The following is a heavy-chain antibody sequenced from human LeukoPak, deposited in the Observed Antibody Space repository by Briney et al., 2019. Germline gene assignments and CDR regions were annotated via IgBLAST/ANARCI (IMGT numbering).Heavy chain of an antibody. V-gene: IGHV3-48*03. J-gene: IGHJ4*02. CDR1: GFTFSNYE. Sequence: PGGSLRLSCAASGFTFSNYEMNWVRQAPGKGLEWVSYISGSGSTTYYADSVQGRFTISRDNAKNSLYLEMNSPRAEDTAVYYCARGGRGYNYGPDYWGQGTLVTVSS. CDR3: ARGGRGYNYGPDY. CDR2: ISGSGSTT. D-gene: IGHD5-18*01.